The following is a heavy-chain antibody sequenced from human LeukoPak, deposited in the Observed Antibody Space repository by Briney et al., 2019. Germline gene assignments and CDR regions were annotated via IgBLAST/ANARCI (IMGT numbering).Heavy chain of an antibody. J-gene: IGHJ6*03. CDR3: ARDHYGSGSYYYYYMDV. D-gene: IGHD3-10*01. V-gene: IGHV3-7*01. CDR2: IKQDGSEK. CDR1: GFTFSSYW. Sequence: PGGSLRLSCAASGFTFSSYWMSWVRQAPGKGLEWVANIKQDGSEKYYVDSVKGRFTISRDNAKNSLYLRMNSLRAEDTAVYYCARDHYGSGSYYYYYMDVWGKGTTVTISS.